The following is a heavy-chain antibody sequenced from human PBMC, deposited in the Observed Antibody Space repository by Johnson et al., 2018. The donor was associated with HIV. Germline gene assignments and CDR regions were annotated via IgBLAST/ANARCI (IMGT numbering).Heavy chain of an antibody. Sequence: VQVLESGGGVVQPGGSLRLSCAASGFTFSTYGMHWVRQAPGKGLEWVAFISYDGSKKYYADSVRGRFTISRDISRNTLYLQMDSLRPDDTALYYCARGRKDIEVADGLDNDAFDIWGQGTMVTVSS. CDR1: GFTFSTYG. CDR2: ISYDGSKK. J-gene: IGHJ3*02. CDR3: ARGRKDIEVADGLDNDAFDI. D-gene: IGHD2-2*01. V-gene: IGHV3-30*19.